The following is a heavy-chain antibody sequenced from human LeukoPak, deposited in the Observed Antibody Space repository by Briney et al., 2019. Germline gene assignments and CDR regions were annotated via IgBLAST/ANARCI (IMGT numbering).Heavy chain of an antibody. CDR1: GFTFSSYW. J-gene: IGHJ6*02. V-gene: IGHV3-7*01. CDR2: IKQDGSEK. Sequence: GGSLRLSCAASGFTFSSYWMSWVRQAPGKGLEWVANIKQDGSEKYYVDSVKGRFTISRDNAKNSLYLQMNSLRAEGTAVYYCARDRVVITKVDYYYYGMDVWGQGTTVTVSS. CDR3: ARDRVVITKVDYYYYGMDV. D-gene: IGHD3-22*01.